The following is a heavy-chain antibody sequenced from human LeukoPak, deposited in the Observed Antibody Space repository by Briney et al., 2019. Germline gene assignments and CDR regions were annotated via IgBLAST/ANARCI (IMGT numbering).Heavy chain of an antibody. CDR1: GGSISSGSYY. V-gene: IGHV4-61*02. Sequence: PSETLSLTCTVSGGSISSGSYYWSWIRQPAGKGLEWIGRMSTSGCTNYNPSLKSRVTISVDTSKNQFSLKLSSVTAADTAVYYCARERSGWYSYYYYYMDVWGKGTTVTVSS. D-gene: IGHD6-19*01. CDR3: ARERSGWYSYYYYYMDV. CDR2: MSTSGCT. J-gene: IGHJ6*03.